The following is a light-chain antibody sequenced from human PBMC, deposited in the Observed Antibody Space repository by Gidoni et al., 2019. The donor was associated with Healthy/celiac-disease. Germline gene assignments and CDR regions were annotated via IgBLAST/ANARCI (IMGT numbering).Light chain of an antibody. J-gene: IGKJ5*01. CDR1: QGISSY. CDR2: AAS. V-gene: IGKV1-9*01. Sequence: DIQLTQSPSFLSASVGNRVTITCRASQGISSYLAWYQQKPGKSPKLLSYAASTLQSGVPSRFSGSGSGTEFTLTISSLQPEDFATYYWQQLNSYPTIGFGQGTRLEIK. CDR3: QQLNSYPTIG.